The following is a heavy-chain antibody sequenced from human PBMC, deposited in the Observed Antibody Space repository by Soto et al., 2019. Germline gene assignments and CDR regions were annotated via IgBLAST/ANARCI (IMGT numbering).Heavy chain of an antibody. CDR1: GFSFSDYA. J-gene: IGHJ4*01. CDR2: ISGSGDNT. D-gene: IGHD3-3*01. V-gene: IGHV3-23*01. CDR3: AKGRAITVYGVDILFDY. Sequence: QPGGSLRLSCKASGFSFSDYAMTWVRQAPGKGLEWVSVISGSGDNTFYAASVKGRFAISRDNSKNVLYLQMNSLSADDAAVYFCAKGRAITVYGVDILFDYSGLGTLVTAPQ.